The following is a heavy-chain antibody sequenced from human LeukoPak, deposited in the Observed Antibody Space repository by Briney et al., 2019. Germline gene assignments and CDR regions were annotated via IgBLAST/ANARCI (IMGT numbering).Heavy chain of an antibody. CDR2: INANSGTT. D-gene: IGHD6-19*01. Sequence: GGSLSLSCAASGFAFSVYAMSWLRQPPGKGLEWVSTINANSGTTSYAASVRGRFSISRDNSKNTLYLQLNTLRADDTATYYCAKPISGGLAVTADWFHPWGQGTLVVVSS. V-gene: IGHV3-23*01. CDR3: AKPISGGLAVTADWFHP. CDR1: GFAFSVYA. J-gene: IGHJ5*01.